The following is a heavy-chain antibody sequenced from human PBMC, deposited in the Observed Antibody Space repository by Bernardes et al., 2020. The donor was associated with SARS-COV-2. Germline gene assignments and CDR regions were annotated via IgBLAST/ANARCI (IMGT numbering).Heavy chain of an antibody. CDR3: ARGLWDDYGDYGY. J-gene: IGHJ4*02. V-gene: IGHV1-8*01. CDR1: GYTFTSYD. Sequence: ASVKVSCKASGYTFTSYDINWVRQATGQGLEWMGWMNPNSGNTDYAQKFQGRVTMTRNTSISTAYMELSSLRSEDTAVYYCARGLWDDYGDYGYWGQGTLVTVSS. CDR2: MNPNSGNT. D-gene: IGHD4-17*01.